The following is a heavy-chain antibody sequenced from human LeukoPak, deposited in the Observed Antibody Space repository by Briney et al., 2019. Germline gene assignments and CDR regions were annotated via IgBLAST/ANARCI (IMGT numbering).Heavy chain of an antibody. CDR1: GFTFSWHA. J-gene: IGHJ6*02. V-gene: IGHV3-64*04. CDR3: ARDSYGMDV. CDR2: ISSNGGST. Sequence: GGSLRLSCSASGFTFSWHAMHWVRQAPGKGLEYVSAISSNGGSTYYADSVKGRFTISRDNSKNTLHLQMNSLRAEDTAVYYCARDSYGMDVWGQGSTVTVSS.